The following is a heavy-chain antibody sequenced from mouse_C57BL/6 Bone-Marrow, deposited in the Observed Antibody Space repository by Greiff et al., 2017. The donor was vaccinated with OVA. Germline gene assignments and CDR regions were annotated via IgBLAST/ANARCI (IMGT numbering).Heavy chain of an antibody. V-gene: IGHV1-62-2*01. CDR1: GYTFTEYT. CDR3: ARHEERWLLLHY. CDR2: FYPGSGSI. J-gene: IGHJ2*01. D-gene: IGHD2-3*01. Sequence: VKLMESGAELVKPGASVKLSCKASGYTFTEYTIHWVKQRSGQGLEWIGWFYPGSGSIKYNEKFKDKATLTADKSSSTVYMELSRLTSEDSAVYFCARHEERWLLLHYWGQGTTLTVSS.